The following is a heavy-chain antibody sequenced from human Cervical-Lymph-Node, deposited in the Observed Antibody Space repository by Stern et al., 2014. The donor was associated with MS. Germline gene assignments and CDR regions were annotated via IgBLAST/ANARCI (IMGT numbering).Heavy chain of an antibody. CDR1: GFTFSNYG. D-gene: IGHD1-7*01. CDR3: ARGNWNYEGMGY. J-gene: IGHJ4*02. Sequence: QVQLVQSGGGVVQPGRSLRLSCAASGFTFSNYGMHWVRQAPGKGLEWLGVIWYEGNKKSYADTVKGRFNITRDNSTNTVFMQMSSLTAEDTALYYCARGNWNYEGMGYWGQGTLVTVSS. V-gene: IGHV3-33*01. CDR2: IWYEGNKK.